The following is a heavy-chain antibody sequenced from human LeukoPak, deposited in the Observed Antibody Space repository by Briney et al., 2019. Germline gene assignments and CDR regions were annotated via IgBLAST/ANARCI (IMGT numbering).Heavy chain of an antibody. CDR1: GYTFTGYY. CDR2: INPNSGGT. V-gene: IGHV1-2*02. Sequence: ASVKVSCKASGYTFTGYYMHWVRQAPGQGLEWMGWINPNSGGTNYAQKFQGRVTMTRDTSISTAYMELSRLRSDDTAVYYCARAIYGGYYMDVWGKGTTVTVSS. CDR3: ARAIYGGYYMDV. D-gene: IGHD3-16*01. J-gene: IGHJ6*03.